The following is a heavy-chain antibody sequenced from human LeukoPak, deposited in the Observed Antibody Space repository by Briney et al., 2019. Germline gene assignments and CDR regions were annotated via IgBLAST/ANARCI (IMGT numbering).Heavy chain of an antibody. J-gene: IGHJ5*02. CDR1: GGSFSGYY. V-gene: IGHV4-34*01. D-gene: IGHD6-6*01. CDR2: INHSGST. Sequence: PSETLSLTCAVYGGSFSGYYWGWIRQPPGKGLEWIGEINHSGSTNYNPSLKSRVTISVDTSKNQFSLKLSSVAAADTAVYYCARGFPHIAARRVVWFDPWGQGTLVTVSS. CDR3: ARGFPHIAARRVVWFDP.